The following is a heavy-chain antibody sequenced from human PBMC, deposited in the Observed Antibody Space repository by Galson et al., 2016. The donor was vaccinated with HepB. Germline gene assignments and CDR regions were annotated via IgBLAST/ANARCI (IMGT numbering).Heavy chain of an antibody. CDR1: GYSFTSYW. Sequence: QSGAEVKKPGESLRISCKGSGYSFTSYWITWVRQMPGKGLEWMGRIDPSDSDTKYSPSFQGHVTISVDKSISTAYLQWSSLKASDTAVYYCARHDYDQNYFDYWGQGTLVTVSS. D-gene: IGHD4-17*01. CDR3: ARHDYDQNYFDY. J-gene: IGHJ4*02. V-gene: IGHV5-10-1*01. CDR2: IDPSDSDT.